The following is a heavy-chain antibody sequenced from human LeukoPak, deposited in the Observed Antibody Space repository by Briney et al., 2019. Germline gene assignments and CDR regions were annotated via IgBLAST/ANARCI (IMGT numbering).Heavy chain of an antibody. Sequence: AVQVSCQGSGCSFSSYAILLVRQPPGQGVEWMGRINPIRGIANYAQKFHGRVTLTVDKSTGTAYMEPSRLRSEDPAVYFCASPENGYSSSEDYYYYGMDVWGQGTTVTVSS. CDR1: GCSFSSYA. CDR2: INPIRGIA. V-gene: IGHV1-69*04. D-gene: IGHD6-13*01. J-gene: IGHJ6*02. CDR3: ASPENGYSSSEDYYYYGMDV.